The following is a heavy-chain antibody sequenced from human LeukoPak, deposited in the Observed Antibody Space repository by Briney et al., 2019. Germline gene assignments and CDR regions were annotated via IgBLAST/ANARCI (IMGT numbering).Heavy chain of an antibody. Sequence: ASVKVSCKASGYTFTSYGISWVRQAPGQGLEWMGWISAYNGNTNYAQKLQGRVTMTTDTSTSTAYMELRSLRSDDTAVYYCARSFFEERWLQLRGYYYMDVWGKGTTVTVSS. D-gene: IGHD5-24*01. J-gene: IGHJ6*03. CDR3: ARSFFEERWLQLRGYYYMDV. CDR1: GYTFTSYG. CDR2: ISAYNGNT. V-gene: IGHV1-18*01.